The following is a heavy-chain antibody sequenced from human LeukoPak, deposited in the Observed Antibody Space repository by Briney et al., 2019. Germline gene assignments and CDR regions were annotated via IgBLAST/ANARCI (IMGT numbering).Heavy chain of an antibody. J-gene: IGHJ6*03. CDR3: ASWAAPPSIFGAYMDV. D-gene: IGHD3-3*02. CDR2: IKGDGSIT. V-gene: IGHV3-74*01. Sequence: GGSLRLSCAASGFTFSTYWMHWVRQGPGTGLVWVSRIKGDGSITNYADSVEGRFTISRDNAKNTLYLQMNSLRVEDTAVYYCASWAAPPSIFGAYMDVWGKGTTVTVSS. CDR1: GFTFSTYW.